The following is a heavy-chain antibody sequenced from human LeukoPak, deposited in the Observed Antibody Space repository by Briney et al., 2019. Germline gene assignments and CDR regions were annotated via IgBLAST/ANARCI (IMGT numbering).Heavy chain of an antibody. Sequence: ASMKVSCKASGYTFTSYYMHWVRQAPGQGFEWMGIIDPSGGGTTYAQKFQGRVTMTRDTSTSTVYMELSSLRSEDTAVYYCASLGSGSSPIIDFDYWGQGTLVTVSS. CDR2: IDPSGGGT. CDR1: GYTFTSYY. CDR3: ASLGSGSSPIIDFDY. V-gene: IGHV1-46*01. J-gene: IGHJ4*02. D-gene: IGHD3-10*01.